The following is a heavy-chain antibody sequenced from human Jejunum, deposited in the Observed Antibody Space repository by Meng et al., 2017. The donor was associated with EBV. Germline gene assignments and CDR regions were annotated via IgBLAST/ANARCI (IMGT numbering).Heavy chain of an antibody. Sequence: QIPLNHARPKLVQPTQTLPLTCTFSGFSLSANGVGVAWIRQPPGKALEWLAVIYWDDSRLYSPSLRSRLTITKDTSKNQVVLIMTNMDPVDTATYYCAHKGSGSYPLDYWGQGTLVTVSS. V-gene: IGHV2-5*02. D-gene: IGHD1-26*01. CDR1: GFSLSANGVG. CDR3: AHKGSGSYPLDY. J-gene: IGHJ4*02. CDR2: IYWDDSR.